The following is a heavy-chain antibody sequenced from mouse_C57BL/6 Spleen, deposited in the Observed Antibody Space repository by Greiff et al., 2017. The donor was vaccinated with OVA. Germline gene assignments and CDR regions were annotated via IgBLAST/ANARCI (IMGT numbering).Heavy chain of an antibody. CDR2: IYPGSGNT. V-gene: IGHV1-76*01. Sequence: VQLQQSGAELVRPGASVKLSCKASGYTFTDYYINWVKQRPGQGLEWIARIYPGSGNTYYNEKFKGKATLTAEKSSSTAYMQLSSLTSEDSAVYFCARYRDGSRYFDYWGQGTTLTVSS. J-gene: IGHJ2*01. CDR1: GYTFTDYY. D-gene: IGHD1-1*01. CDR3: ARYRDGSRYFDY.